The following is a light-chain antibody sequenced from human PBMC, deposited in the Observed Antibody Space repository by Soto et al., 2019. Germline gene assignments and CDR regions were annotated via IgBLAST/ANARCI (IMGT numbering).Light chain of an antibody. J-gene: IGLJ2*01. CDR1: SGHSNYA. CDR3: QTWGSGIVV. CDR2: LTSDGSH. V-gene: IGLV4-69*01. Sequence: QSVLTQSPSASASLGASVKLTCTLSSGHSNYAIAWHQQQSEKGPRYLMKLTSDGSHSKGDGIPDRFSGSSSGAERYLTNSSLQSEDEADYYCQTWGSGIVVFGGGTKLTVL.